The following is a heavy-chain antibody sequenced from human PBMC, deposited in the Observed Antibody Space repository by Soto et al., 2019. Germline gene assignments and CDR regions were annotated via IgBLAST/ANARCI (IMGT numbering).Heavy chain of an antibody. CDR3: ARDPSIVLVPAATYYYYYYGMDV. CDR1: GFTFSSYW. V-gene: IGHV3-7*01. J-gene: IGHJ6*02. D-gene: IGHD2-2*01. Sequence: PGGSLRLSCAASGFTFSSYWMSWVRQAPGKGLEWVANIKQDGSEKYYVDSVKGRFTISRDNAKNSLYLQMNSLRAEDTAVYYCARDPSIVLVPAATYYYYYYGMDVWGQGT. CDR2: IKQDGSEK.